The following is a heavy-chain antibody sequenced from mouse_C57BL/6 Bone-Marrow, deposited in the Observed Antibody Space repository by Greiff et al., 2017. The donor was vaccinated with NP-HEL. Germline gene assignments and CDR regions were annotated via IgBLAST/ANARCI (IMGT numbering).Heavy chain of an antibody. CDR3: AREGIYYYGSSYEWYFDV. V-gene: IGHV3-6*01. J-gene: IGHJ1*03. CDR1: GYSITSGYY. CDR2: ISYDGSN. D-gene: IGHD1-1*01. Sequence: ESGPGLVKPSQSLSLTCSVTGYSITSGYYWNWIRQSPGNKLEWMGYISYDGSNNYNPSLKNRIPITRDTSKNQFFLKLNSVTTEDTATYYCAREGIYYYGSSYEWYFDVWGTGTTVTVSS.